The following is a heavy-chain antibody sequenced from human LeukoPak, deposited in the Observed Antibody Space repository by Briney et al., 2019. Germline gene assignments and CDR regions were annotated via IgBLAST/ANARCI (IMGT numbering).Heavy chain of an antibody. Sequence: SETLSLTCAVSGYSISSGYYWGWIRQPPGKGLEWIGSIYHSGSTYYNPSLKSRVTISVDTSKNQFSLKLSSVTAADKAEYYCASRLAYCSGGSCYLGGWFDSWGQGTLVTVSS. J-gene: IGHJ5*01. CDR1: GYSISSGYY. V-gene: IGHV4-38-2*01. CDR3: ASRLAYCSGGSCYLGGWFDS. D-gene: IGHD2-15*01. CDR2: IYHSGST.